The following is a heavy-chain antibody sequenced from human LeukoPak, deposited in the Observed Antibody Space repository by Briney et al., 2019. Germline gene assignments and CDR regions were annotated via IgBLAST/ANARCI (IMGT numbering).Heavy chain of an antibody. V-gene: IGHV4-31*03. J-gene: IGHJ1*01. CDR2: IYYSGST. Sequence: SQTLSLTCTVSGGSISSGGYYWSWIRQHPGKGLEWIGYIYYSGSTYYNPSLKSRVTISVDTSKNQFSLKLSSVTAADTAVYCCARAPGYCSGGSCYTPPAEYFQHWGQGTLVTVSS. CDR1: GGSISSGGYY. CDR3: ARAPGYCSGGSCYTPPAEYFQH. D-gene: IGHD2-15*01.